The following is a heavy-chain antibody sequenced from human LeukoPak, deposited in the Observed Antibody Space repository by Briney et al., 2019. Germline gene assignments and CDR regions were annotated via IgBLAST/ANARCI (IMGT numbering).Heavy chain of an antibody. V-gene: IGHV1-2*02. J-gene: IGHJ4*02. CDR1: GYTFTGYY. CDR2: INPNSGGT. CDR3: ARGRMTTVTTDY. Sequence: ASVKVSCKASGYTFTGYYMHWVRQAPGQGLEWMGWINPNSGGTNYAQKFQGRVTMTRDTPISTAYMELSRLRSDDTAVYYCARGRMTTVTTDYWGQGTLVTVSS. D-gene: IGHD4-17*01.